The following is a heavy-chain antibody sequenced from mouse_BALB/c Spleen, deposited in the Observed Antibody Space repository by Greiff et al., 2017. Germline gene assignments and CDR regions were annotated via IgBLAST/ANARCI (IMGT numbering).Heavy chain of an antibody. CDR3: ANAYYGNPFAY. J-gene: IGHJ3*01. Sequence: VQLHQPGAELVKPGASVKLSCKASGYTFTSYWMHWVKQRPGQGLEWIGEINPSNGRTNYNEKFKSKATLTVDKSSSTAYMQLSSLTSEDSAVYYCANAYYGNPFAYWGQGTLVTVSA. CDR1: GYTFTSYW. D-gene: IGHD2-10*01. CDR2: INPSNGRT. V-gene: IGHV1S81*02.